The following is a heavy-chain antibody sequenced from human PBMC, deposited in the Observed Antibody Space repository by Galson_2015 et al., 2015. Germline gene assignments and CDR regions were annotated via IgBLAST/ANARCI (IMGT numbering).Heavy chain of an antibody. CDR2: FDPEDGET. CDR1: GYTVTELS. Sequence: SVKVSCKVSGYTVTELSMHWVRQAPGKGLEWLGGFDPEDGETVYAQKFQGRLTMTEDTSTDTAYMELSGLRSEDTAMYFCATDDDLLTTRDAFDNWGQGTMVTVAS. D-gene: IGHD3-9*01. CDR3: ATDDDLLTTRDAFDN. J-gene: IGHJ3*02. V-gene: IGHV1-24*01.